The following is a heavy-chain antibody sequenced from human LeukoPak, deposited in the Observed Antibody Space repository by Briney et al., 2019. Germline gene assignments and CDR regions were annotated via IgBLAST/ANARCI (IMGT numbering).Heavy chain of an antibody. CDR1: GFTFSSYS. CDR2: ISSSSSYI. V-gene: IGHV3-21*01. Sequence: GGSLRLSCAASGFTFSSYSMNWVRQAPGKGLEWVSSISSSSSYIYYADSVKGRFTISRDNAKDSLYLQMNSLRAEDTAVYYCARDSVVLRYFDWPTFDYWGRGTLVTVSS. CDR3: ARDSVVLRYFDWPTFDY. D-gene: IGHD3-9*01. J-gene: IGHJ4*02.